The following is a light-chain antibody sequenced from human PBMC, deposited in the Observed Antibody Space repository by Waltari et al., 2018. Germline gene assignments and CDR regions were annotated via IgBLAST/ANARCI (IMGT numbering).Light chain of an antibody. CDR1: QDIRKY. V-gene: IGKV1-27*01. Sequence: DIQMTQSPSSMYASVGDRVPITCRASQDIRKYLAWYQQKPGKAPKLLISAASTLQSGVPSRFSGSGSGTDFTLTINSLQPEDVATYYCQKYNTAPWTFGQGTKVDIK. CDR2: AAS. J-gene: IGKJ1*01. CDR3: QKYNTAPWT.